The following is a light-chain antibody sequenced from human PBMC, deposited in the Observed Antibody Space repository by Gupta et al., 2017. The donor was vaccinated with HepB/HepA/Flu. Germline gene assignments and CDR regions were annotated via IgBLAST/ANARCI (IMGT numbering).Light chain of an antibody. J-gene: IGKJ3*01. V-gene: IGKV3-20*01. CDR2: GAS. CDR3: QQDESSIFT. Sequence: EIVLTQSPGTLSLSPGERATFSCRASQNVSSRYLAWYQQKPGQAPRLLIYGASSRATGIPDRFSGSGSGTDFTLSISRLEPEDFAVYYCQQDESSIFTFGHGTKVDIK. CDR1: QNVSSRY.